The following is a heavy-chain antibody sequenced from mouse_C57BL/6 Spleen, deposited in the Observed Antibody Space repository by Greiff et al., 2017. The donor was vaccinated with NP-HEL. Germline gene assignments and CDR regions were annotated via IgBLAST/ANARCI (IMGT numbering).Heavy chain of an antibody. V-gene: IGHV1-53*01. Sequence: LQQSGTELVKPGASVKLSCKASGYTFTSYWMHWVKQRPGQGLEWIGNINPSNGGTNYNEKFKSKATLTVDKSSSTAYMQLSSLTSEDSAVYYCARSGGSSFAWFAYWGQGTLVTVSA. CDR1: GYTFTSYW. CDR3: ARSGGSSFAWFAY. D-gene: IGHD1-1*01. CDR2: INPSNGGT. J-gene: IGHJ3*01.